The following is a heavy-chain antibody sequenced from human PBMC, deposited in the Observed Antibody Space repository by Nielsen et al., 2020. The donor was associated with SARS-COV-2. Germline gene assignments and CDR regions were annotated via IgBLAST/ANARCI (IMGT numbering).Heavy chain of an antibody. D-gene: IGHD3-22*01. J-gene: IGHJ3*02. CDR2: IGVSGGGT. Sequence: GGSLRLSCAASGFTFSNFAMNWVRQAPGKGLEWVSTIGVSGGGTYYADSVKGRFTISRDNSKNTLYLQMNSLRAEDTAVYYCAKSIYDSSGYYSLYDAFDIWGQGTMVTVSS. CDR1: GFTFSNFA. CDR3: AKSIYDSSGYYSLYDAFDI. V-gene: IGHV3-23*01.